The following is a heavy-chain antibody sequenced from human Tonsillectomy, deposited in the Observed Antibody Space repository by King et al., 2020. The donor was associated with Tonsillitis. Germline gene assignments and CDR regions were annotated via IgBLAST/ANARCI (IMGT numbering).Heavy chain of an antibody. J-gene: IGHJ5*02. D-gene: IGHD2-15*01. CDR3: ARDEDTDNWFDP. Sequence: VQLVESGGGLVKPGGSLRLSCAASGFTFSSYSMNWVRQAPGKGLEWVSSISSSSSYIYYADSVKGRFTISRDNAKNSLYLQMNSLRAEDTAVYYCARDEDTDNWFDPWGQGTLVTVSS. CDR2: ISSSSSYI. CDR1: GFTFSSYS. V-gene: IGHV3-21*01.